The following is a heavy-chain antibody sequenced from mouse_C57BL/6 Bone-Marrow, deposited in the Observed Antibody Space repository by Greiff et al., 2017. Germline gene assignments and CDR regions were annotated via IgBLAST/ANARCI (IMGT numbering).Heavy chain of an antibody. Sequence: QVHVKQSGAELVKPGASVKLSCKASGYTFTEYTIHWVKQRSGQGLEWIGWFYPGSGSIKYNEKFKDKATLTADKSSSTVSMELSRLTSEDSAVYFCARLFYYEYYFDYWGQGTTLTVSS. CDR2: FYPGSGSI. CDR3: ARLFYYEYYFDY. CDR1: GYTFTEYT. V-gene: IGHV1-62-2*01. J-gene: IGHJ2*01. D-gene: IGHD2-4*01.